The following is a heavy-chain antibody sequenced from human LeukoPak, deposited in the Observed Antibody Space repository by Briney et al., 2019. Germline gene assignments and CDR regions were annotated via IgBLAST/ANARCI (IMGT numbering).Heavy chain of an antibody. Sequence: SGPTLVNPTQTLTLTCTFSGFSLSTSEVGVGWIRQPPGKALEWLALIYWNDDKRYSPSLKSRLTITKDTSKNQVVLTMTNMDPVDTATYHCAHRRDDGLVDYWGQGTLVTVSS. CDR1: GFSLSTSEVG. CDR3: AHRRDDGLVDY. D-gene: IGHD4-17*01. V-gene: IGHV2-5*01. CDR2: IYWNDDK. J-gene: IGHJ4*02.